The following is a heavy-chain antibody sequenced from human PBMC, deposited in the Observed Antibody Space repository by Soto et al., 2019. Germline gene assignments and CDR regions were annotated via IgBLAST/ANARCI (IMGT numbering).Heavy chain of an antibody. D-gene: IGHD3-22*01. CDR3: ARDRGRVVITRIFDY. CDR2: ISAYNGNT. V-gene: IGHV1-18*01. CDR1: GGTFRSYA. Sequence: GASLQVSCQSSGGTFRSYAISWVRQAPVQGLEWMGWISAYNGNTNYAQKLQGRVTMTTDTSTSTAYMELRSLRSDDTAVYYCARDRGRVVITRIFDYWGQGNLVTGSS. J-gene: IGHJ4*02.